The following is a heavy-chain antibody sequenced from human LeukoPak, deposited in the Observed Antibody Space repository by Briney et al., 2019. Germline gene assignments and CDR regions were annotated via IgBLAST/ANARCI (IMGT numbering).Heavy chain of an antibody. CDR1: GYSISSGYY. Sequence: SETLSLTCTVSGYSISSGYYWGWIRQPPGKGLEWIGSIYHSGSTYYNPSLKSRVTMSVDTSKNQFSLKLSSVTAADTAVYYCARVTGSIVEDYFDYCSHGPLVTVS. CDR3: ARVTGSIVEDYFDY. V-gene: IGHV4-38-2*02. J-gene: IGHJ4*01. D-gene: IGHD3-22*01. CDR2: IYHSGST.